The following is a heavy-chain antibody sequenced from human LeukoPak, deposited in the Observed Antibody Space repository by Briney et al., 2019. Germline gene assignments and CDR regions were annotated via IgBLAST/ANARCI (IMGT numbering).Heavy chain of an antibody. CDR1: GGSFSGYY. CDR2: INHSGSA. Sequence: SETLSLTCAVYGGSFSGYYWSWIRQPPGKGLEWIGEINHSGSANYNPYLKSRVTISVAASHNQFSLKLSSVTAADTAVYYCATGYYFDYWGQGTLVTVSS. CDR3: ATGYYFDY. D-gene: IGHD4-17*01. J-gene: IGHJ4*02. V-gene: IGHV4-34*01.